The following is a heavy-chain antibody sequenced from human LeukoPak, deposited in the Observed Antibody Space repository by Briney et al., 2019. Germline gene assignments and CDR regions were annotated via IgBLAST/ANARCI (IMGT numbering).Heavy chain of an antibody. D-gene: IGHD3-16*01. CDR1: GFTFSSYS. Sequence: GVSLRLSCAASGFTFSSYSMNWVRQAPGKGLEWVSSIRSSSSYIYYADSVKGRFTISRDNAKNSLYLQMNSLRAEDTAVYYCARVAFSDAFDIWGQGTMVTVSS. J-gene: IGHJ3*02. CDR2: IRSSSSYI. CDR3: ARVAFSDAFDI. V-gene: IGHV3-21*01.